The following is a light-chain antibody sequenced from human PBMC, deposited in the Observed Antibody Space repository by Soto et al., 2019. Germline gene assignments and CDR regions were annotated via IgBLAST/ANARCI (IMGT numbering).Light chain of an antibody. V-gene: IGLV2-11*01. J-gene: IGLJ2*01. CDR2: DVS. CDR1: SSEVGYYNY. Sequence: QSVLTQPCSVSGSPGQSVTISCTGTSSEVGYYNYVSWYQHHPGKAPKLMIFDVSKRPSGVSYRFSGSKSGNTASLTISGLQADEDADYYCCAYAGSYILLFGGGTKVTVL. CDR3: CAYAGSYILL.